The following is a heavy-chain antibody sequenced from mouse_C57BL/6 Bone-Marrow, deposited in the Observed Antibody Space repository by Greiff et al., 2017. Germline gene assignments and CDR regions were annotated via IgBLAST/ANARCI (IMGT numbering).Heavy chain of an antibody. CDR3: ARPPHYYGSSASYYFDY. Sequence: QVQLQQPGAELVKPGASVKLSCKASGYTFTSYWMHWVKQRPGQGLEWIGMIHPNSGSTNYNEKFKSKATLTVYKSSITAYMQLSSLTSEDAAVYYCARPPHYYGSSASYYFDYWGQGTTLTVSS. V-gene: IGHV1-64*01. CDR2: IHPNSGST. J-gene: IGHJ2*01. D-gene: IGHD1-1*01. CDR1: GYTFTSYW.